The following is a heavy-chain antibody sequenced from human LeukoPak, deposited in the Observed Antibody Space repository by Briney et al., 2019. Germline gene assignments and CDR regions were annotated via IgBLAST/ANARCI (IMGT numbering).Heavy chain of an antibody. CDR3: ARGHPGDRGAFDI. V-gene: IGHV3-30*04. Sequence: PGRSLRLSCAASGFTFSSYAMHWVRQAPGKGLEWVAVISYDGSNKYYADSVKGRFTISRDNSKNTLYLQMNSLRAEDTAVYYCARGHPGDRGAFDIWGQGTMVTVSS. D-gene: IGHD7-27*01. CDR1: GFTFSSYA. J-gene: IGHJ3*02. CDR2: ISYDGSNK.